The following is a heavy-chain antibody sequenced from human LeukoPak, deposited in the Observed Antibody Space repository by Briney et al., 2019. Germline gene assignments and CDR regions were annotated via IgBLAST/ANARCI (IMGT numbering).Heavy chain of an antibody. CDR1: GFTFSRYA. V-gene: IGHV3-23*01. D-gene: IGHD5-24*01. CDR2: ISGTGGPT. J-gene: IGHJ5*02. CDR3: AKDQTERYPYNWFDP. Sequence: GGSLRLSCAASGFTFSRYAMHWVRQAPGKGLEWVSVISGTGGPTEYADSVKGRFTISRDNSKNTLCLQMNSLRAEDTAVYYCAKDQTERYPYNWFDPWGQGTLVTVSS.